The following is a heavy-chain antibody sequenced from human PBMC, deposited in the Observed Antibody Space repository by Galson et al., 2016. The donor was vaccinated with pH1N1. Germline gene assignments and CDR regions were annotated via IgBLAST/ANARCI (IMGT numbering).Heavy chain of an antibody. J-gene: IGHJ4*02. CDR2: ISASGTIT. CDR1: GFIFRNYA. D-gene: IGHD5-18*01. CDR3: AKNGTSIFGVITSPGYSYGSGFDD. Sequence: SLRLSCAASGFIFRNYAMSWVRQAPGKGLEWVSAISASGTITYYADSVKGRYIISRDNSGNTLYLQMNSLRAEDTAAYYCAKNGTSIFGVITSPGYSYGSGFDDWGQGTLVIVSS. V-gene: IGHV3-23*01.